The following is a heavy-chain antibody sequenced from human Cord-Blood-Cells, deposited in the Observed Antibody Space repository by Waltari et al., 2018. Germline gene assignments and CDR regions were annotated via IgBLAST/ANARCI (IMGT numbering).Heavy chain of an antibody. J-gene: IGHJ4*02. D-gene: IGHD6-6*01. CDR2: IYYSGST. CDR3: ARRGAARPFDY. Sequence: QLQLQASGPGLVKPSETLSLTCTVSGGSISSSSYYWGWIRQPPGKGLEWIGSIYYSGSTYYNPSLKSRVTISVDTSKNQFSLKLSSVTAADTAVYYCARRGAARPFDYWGQGTLVTVSS. V-gene: IGHV4-39*01. CDR1: GGSISSSSYY.